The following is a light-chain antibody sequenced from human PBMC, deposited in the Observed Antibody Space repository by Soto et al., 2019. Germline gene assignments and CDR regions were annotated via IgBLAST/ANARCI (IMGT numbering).Light chain of an antibody. Sequence: QLVLTQSSSASASLGSSVKLTCTLSSGHRSYIIAWHQQQPGKAPRYMMRLEGSGTYNKGSGVPDRFSGSSSGANRYLTIYNIQFEDEADYYSETWDSNTRVFGGGTKLTVL. CDR1: SGHRSYI. CDR2: LEGSGTY. J-gene: IGLJ2*01. V-gene: IGLV4-60*02. CDR3: ETWDSNTRV.